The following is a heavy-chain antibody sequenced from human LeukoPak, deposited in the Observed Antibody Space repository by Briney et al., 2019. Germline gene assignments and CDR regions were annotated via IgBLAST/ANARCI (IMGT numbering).Heavy chain of an antibody. Sequence: ASVKVSCKASGYTFTGYYMHWVRQVPGQGLEWMGWINPNSGGTNYAQKFQGRVTMTRDTSISTAYMELSRLRSDDTAVYYCARGGYDILTGYYRGAYYYYYMDVWGKGTTVTISS. D-gene: IGHD3-9*01. V-gene: IGHV1-2*02. J-gene: IGHJ6*03. CDR2: INPNSGGT. CDR1: GYTFTGYY. CDR3: ARGGYDILTGYYRGAYYYYYMDV.